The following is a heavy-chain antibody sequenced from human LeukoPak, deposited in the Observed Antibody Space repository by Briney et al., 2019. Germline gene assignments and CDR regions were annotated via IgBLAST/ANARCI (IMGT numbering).Heavy chain of an antibody. J-gene: IGHJ5*02. CDR3: ARDAAKGAASPFWWFDP. CDR2: IIPIFGTA. V-gene: IGHV1-69*05. D-gene: IGHD2-15*01. Sequence: GASVKVSCKASGGTFSSYAISWVRQAPGQGLEWMGGIIPIFGTANYAQKFQGRVTITTDESTSTAYMELSSLRSEDTAVYYCARDAAKGAASPFWWFDPWGQGTLVTVSS. CDR1: GGTFSSYA.